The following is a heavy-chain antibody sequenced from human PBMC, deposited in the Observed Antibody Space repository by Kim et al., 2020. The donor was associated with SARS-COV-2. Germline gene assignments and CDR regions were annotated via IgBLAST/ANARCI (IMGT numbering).Heavy chain of an antibody. CDR2: ISWDSGSK. CDR1: GFTFDDYA. V-gene: IGHV3-9*01. CDR3: AKDQSYGDYFDY. Sequence: GGSLRLSCAASGFTFDDYAMHWVRQAPGKGLEWVSGISWDSGSKDYADSVKGRFTISRDNVKNYLYLQMNSLRVEDTALYYCAKDQSYGDYFDYWGQGTLVTVSS. D-gene: IGHD4-17*01. J-gene: IGHJ4*02.